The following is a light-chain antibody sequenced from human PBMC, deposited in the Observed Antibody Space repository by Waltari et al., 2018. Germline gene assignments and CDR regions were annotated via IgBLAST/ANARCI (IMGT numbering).Light chain of an antibody. CDR1: QSVTSND. Sequence: EIVLTQSPGTLSLSPGERATPSCRASQSVTSNDLAWYQQKAGQAPRLLIYGASSRATCIPDRVSGSGSGTDFTLTISRLEPEDFAVYYCQQFDTSSYTFGQGTKVEI. CDR2: GAS. V-gene: IGKV3-20*01. J-gene: IGKJ2*01. CDR3: QQFDTSSYT.